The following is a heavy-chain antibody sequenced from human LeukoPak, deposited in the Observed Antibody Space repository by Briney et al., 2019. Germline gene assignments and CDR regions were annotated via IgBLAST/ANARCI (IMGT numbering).Heavy chain of an antibody. CDR1: GFTLSSNW. V-gene: IGHV3-74*01. Sequence: GGSLRLSCAGSGFTLSSNWMHWVRQAPGRGLVWVSRFYSDGSRTNYADSVKGRFTISRDNAKNSLYLQMNSLRAEDTAVYYCAREMGGYPFDYWGQGTLVTVSS. D-gene: IGHD5-12*01. CDR2: FYSDGSRT. J-gene: IGHJ4*02. CDR3: AREMGGYPFDY.